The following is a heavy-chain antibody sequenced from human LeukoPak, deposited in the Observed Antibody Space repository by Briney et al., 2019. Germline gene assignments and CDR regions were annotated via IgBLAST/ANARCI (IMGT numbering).Heavy chain of an antibody. CDR2: IYTSGST. D-gene: IGHD6-6*01. CDR3: ASLYSSSLRATNLVDY. CDR1: GGSISSYY. V-gene: IGHV4-4*07. Sequence: SETLSLTCTVSGGSISSYYWSWIRQPAGKGLEWIGRIYTSGSTNYNPSLKSRVTMSVDTSKNQFSLKLSSVTAADTAVYYCASLYSSSLRATNLVDYWGQGTLVTVSS. J-gene: IGHJ4*02.